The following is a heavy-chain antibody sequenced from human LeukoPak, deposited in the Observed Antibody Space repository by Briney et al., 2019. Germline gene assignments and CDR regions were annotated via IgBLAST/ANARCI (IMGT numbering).Heavy chain of an antibody. CDR3: AKDVGYCSGWYGYYFDY. CDR2: ISGSGGST. CDR1: GFTFSSYA. Sequence: GGSLRLSCAASGFTFSSYAMSWVRQAPGKGLEWVSAISGSGGSTYYADSVKGRFTISRDNSKNTLYLQMNSLRAEDTAVYYCAKDVGYCSGWYGYYFDYWGQGTLVTVSS. D-gene: IGHD6-19*01. V-gene: IGHV3-23*01. J-gene: IGHJ4*02.